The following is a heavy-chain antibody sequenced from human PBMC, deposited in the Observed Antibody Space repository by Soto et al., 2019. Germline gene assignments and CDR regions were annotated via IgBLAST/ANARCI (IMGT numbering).Heavy chain of an antibody. V-gene: IGHV4-59*08. J-gene: IGHJ4*02. Sequence: LSLTCTVXGGSISSYYWSWIRQPPGKGLEWIGYIYYSGSTNYNPSLKSRVTISVDTSKNQFSLKLSSVTAADTAVYYCAREVVVPAAVYFDYWGQGTLVTVSS. CDR2: IYYSGST. D-gene: IGHD2-2*01. CDR3: AREVVVPAAVYFDY. CDR1: GGSISSYY.